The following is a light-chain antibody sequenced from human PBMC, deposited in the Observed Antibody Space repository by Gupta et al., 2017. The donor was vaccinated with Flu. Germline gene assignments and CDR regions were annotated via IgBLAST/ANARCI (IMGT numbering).Light chain of an antibody. Sequence: PSSVSASVGDRVTIACRASQDVGNWLASYQQKPGEVPKLLIYGASSLQRAVPSTFSGSGSGTDFTLTISSLQSEDFATYYCHQASSFPRTFGQGTRVEI. J-gene: IGKJ1*01. CDR3: HQASSFPRT. CDR1: QDVGNW. V-gene: IGKV1-12*01. CDR2: GAS.